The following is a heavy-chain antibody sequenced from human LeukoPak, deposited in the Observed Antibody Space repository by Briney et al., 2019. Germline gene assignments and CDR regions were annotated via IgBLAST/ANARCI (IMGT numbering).Heavy chain of an antibody. D-gene: IGHD6-13*01. CDR1: GFTFSSYG. V-gene: IGHV3-30*03. CDR2: ISYDGSNK. CDR3: ARMAAALDY. J-gene: IGHJ4*02. Sequence: PGGSLRLSCAASGFTFSSYGMHWVRQAPGKGLEWVAVISYDGSNKYYADSVKGRFTISRDNSKNTLYLQMNSLRIEDTAVYYCARMAAALDYWGQGTLVTVSS.